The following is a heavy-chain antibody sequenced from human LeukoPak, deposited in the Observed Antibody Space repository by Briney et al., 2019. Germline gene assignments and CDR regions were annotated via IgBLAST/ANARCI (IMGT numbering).Heavy chain of an antibody. J-gene: IGHJ6*03. CDR1: GGSLRSDRHN. V-gene: IGHV4-39*07. D-gene: IGHD2-15*01. CDR2: VDQTGSP. CDR3: ARDLGGYPFFMDV. Sequence: SETLSLTSSVSGGSLRSDRHNWAWVRQSADKGLEHIGSVDQTGSPYYNPPLKSRVTISVDTSNKQFSLNLTSVTAADTAVYYCARDLGGYPFFMDVWGKGITVTVSS.